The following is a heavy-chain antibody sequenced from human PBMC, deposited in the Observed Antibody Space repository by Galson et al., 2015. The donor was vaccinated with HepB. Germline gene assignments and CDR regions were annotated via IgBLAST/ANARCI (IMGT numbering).Heavy chain of an antibody. CDR2: IYPGDSDT. Sequence: SGAEVKKPGESLKISCKGSGYSFTSYWIGWVRQMPGKGLEWMGIIYPGDSDTRYSPSFQGQVTISADKSISTAYLQWSSLKASDTAMYYCARLESSKGITMVRGAPRSFDYWGQGTLVTVSS. CDR1: GYSFTSYW. V-gene: IGHV5-51*01. D-gene: IGHD3-10*01. J-gene: IGHJ4*02. CDR3: ARLESSKGITMVRGAPRSFDY.